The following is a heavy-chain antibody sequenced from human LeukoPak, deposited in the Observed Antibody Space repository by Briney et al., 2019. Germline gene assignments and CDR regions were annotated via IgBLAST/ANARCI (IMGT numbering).Heavy chain of an antibody. J-gene: IGHJ5*01. CDR1: GFTFSSYA. D-gene: IGHD5-18*01. CDR2: IYSGGST. CDR3: ARGTAIVTP. V-gene: IGHV3-53*01. Sequence: GGSLRLSCAASGFTFSSYAMSWVRQAPGKGLEWVSVIYSGGSTYYADSVKGRFTISRDNSKNTLYLQMNGLRAEDTAVYYCARGTAIVTPCGERTLVTVSS.